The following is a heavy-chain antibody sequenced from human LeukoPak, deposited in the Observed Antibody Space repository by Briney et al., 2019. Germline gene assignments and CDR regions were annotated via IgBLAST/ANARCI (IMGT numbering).Heavy chain of an antibody. CDR2: INPSGGST. V-gene: IGHV1-46*01. J-gene: IGHJ6*02. CDR1: GYTFTSYY. Sequence: ASVKVSCKASGYTFTSYYMHWVRQAPGQGLEWMGIINPSGGSTSYAQKFQGRVTMTRDTSTSTVYMELSSLRSEDTAVYYCARGRHRYSGYDWLPYGMDVWGQGTTVTVSS. CDR3: ARGRHRYSGYDWLPYGMDV. D-gene: IGHD5-12*01.